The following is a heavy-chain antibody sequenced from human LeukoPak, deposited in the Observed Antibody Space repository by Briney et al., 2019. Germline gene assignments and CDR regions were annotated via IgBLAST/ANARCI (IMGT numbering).Heavy chain of an antibody. V-gene: IGHV1-2*02. Sequence: ASVKVSCKASGYTFTDYYMHWVRQAPGQGLEWMGWINPNSGGTNYAQKFQGRVTMTRDTSISTAYMELSRLRSDDTAVYYCARITMVRGVIINPNFDYWGQGTLVTVSS. CDR1: GYTFTDYY. D-gene: IGHD3-10*01. CDR2: INPNSGGT. CDR3: ARITMVRGVIINPNFDY. J-gene: IGHJ4*02.